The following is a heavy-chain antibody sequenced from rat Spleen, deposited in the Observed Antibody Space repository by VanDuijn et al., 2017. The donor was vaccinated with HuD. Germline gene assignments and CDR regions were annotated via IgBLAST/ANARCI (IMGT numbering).Heavy chain of an antibody. J-gene: IGHJ2*01. D-gene: IGHD3-7*01. CDR1: GFNFNGYW. Sequence: EVKLVESGGGLVQPGRSLTLSCAASGFNFNGYWMDWVRQDPGKGLEWIGEVNVDGTTMNYTPSLKDKFTISRDIAQNTLFLQTSKLGSEDTAIYYCSRARSDRYFDYWGQGIMVTVSS. CDR3: SRARSDRYFDY. V-gene: IGHV4-2*01. CDR2: VNVDGTTM.